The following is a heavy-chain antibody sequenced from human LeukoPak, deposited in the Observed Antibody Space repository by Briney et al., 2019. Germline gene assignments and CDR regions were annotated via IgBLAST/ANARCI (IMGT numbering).Heavy chain of an antibody. D-gene: IGHD6-13*01. CDR2: IYYSGSA. Sequence: SETLSLTCTVSGSSISNYYGSWIRQPPGKGLEWIGYIYYSGSANHNPSLKSRVTISVETSRNQFSLKLSSVTAADTAVYYCARVTATTGIRYFDYWGQGTLVTVSS. V-gene: IGHV4-59*01. J-gene: IGHJ4*02. CDR1: GSSISNYY. CDR3: ARVTATTGIRYFDY.